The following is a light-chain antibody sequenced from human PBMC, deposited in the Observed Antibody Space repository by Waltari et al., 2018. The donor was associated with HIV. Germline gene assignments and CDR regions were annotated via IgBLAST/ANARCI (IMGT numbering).Light chain of an antibody. Sequence: QPVLTQPPSVSGAPGLGVTVSCTGSGSHIGAGYDVHWYQQLPGTAPKRLIYGNITRPSGVPDRFSASKSGTSASLAITGLQPEDEADYYCQSYDSSLSAWVFGGGTKLTVL. CDR3: QSYDSSLSAWV. V-gene: IGLV1-40*01. J-gene: IGLJ3*02. CDR1: GSHIGAGYD. CDR2: GNI.